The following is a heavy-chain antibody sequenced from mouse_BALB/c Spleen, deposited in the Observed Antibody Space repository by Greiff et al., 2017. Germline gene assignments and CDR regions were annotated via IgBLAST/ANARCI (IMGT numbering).Heavy chain of an antibody. CDR2: INSNGGST. CDR1: GFTFSSYG. CDR3: ARGYYGSSYPAWFAY. V-gene: IGHV5-6-3*01. D-gene: IGHD1-1*01. J-gene: IGHJ3*01. Sequence: EVKLVESGGGLVKPGGSLKLSCAASGFTFSSYGMSWVRQTPDKRLELVATINSNGGSTYYPDSVKGRFTISRDNAKNTLYLQMSSLKSEDTAMYYCARGYYGSSYPAWFAYWGQGTLVTVSA.